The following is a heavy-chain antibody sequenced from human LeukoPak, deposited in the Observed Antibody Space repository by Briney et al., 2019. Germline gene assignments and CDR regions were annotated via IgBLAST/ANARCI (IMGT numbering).Heavy chain of an antibody. CDR1: GFTLSDYY. Sequence: PGGSLRLSCAASGFTLSDYYMSWIRQTPGKGLEWISYMGSTANTIYYGASVRGRFTVSRDSAKNSLFLQMDSLRAEDTGVYFCARSSDYFTYFGLWGRGSLVTVSS. CDR2: MGSTANTI. V-gene: IGHV3-11*04. J-gene: IGHJ2*01. CDR3: ARSSDYFTYFGL. D-gene: IGHD2/OR15-2a*01.